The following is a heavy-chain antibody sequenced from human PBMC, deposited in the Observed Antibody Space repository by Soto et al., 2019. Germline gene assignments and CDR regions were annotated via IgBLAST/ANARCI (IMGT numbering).Heavy chain of an antibody. CDR1: GFTFSDYY. CDR3: AREEAEKPDEKYYFDY. CDR2: IWYDGSNK. D-gene: IGHD6-19*01. V-gene: IGHV3-33*08. J-gene: IGHJ4*02. Sequence: GGSLRLSCAASGFTFSDYYMSWIRQAPGKGLEWVAVIWYDGSNKYYADSVKGRFTISRDNSKNTLYLQMNSLRAEDTAVYYCAREEAEKPDEKYYFDYWGQGTLVTVSS.